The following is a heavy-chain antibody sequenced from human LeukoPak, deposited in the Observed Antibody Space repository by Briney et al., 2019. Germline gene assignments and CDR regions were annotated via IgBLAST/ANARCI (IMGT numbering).Heavy chain of an antibody. CDR2: INPNSGGT. D-gene: IGHD6-6*01. CDR3: ASYSSSSSLPDY. V-gene: IGHV1-2*06. J-gene: IGHJ4*02. CDR1: GYTFIGYY. Sequence: GASVKVSCKASGYTFIGYYMHWVRQAPGQGLEWMGRINPNSGGTNYAQKFQGSVTLTRDTSISTAYMELNRLKSDGTAVYYCASYSSSSSLPDYWGQGTLVTVSS.